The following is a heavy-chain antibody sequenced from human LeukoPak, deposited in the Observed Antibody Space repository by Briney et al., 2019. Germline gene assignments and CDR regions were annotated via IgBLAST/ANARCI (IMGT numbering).Heavy chain of an antibody. D-gene: IGHD1-7*01. Sequence: GSLRLSCAASGFTFSSYGMHWVRQAPGKGLEWVAFIRYDGSNKYYADSVKGRFTISRDNSKNTLYLQMNSLRAEDTAVYYCAKDRWNYNPRHFDYWGQGTLVTVSS. CDR2: IRYDGSNK. CDR3: AKDRWNYNPRHFDY. CDR1: GFTFSSYG. V-gene: IGHV3-30*02. J-gene: IGHJ4*02.